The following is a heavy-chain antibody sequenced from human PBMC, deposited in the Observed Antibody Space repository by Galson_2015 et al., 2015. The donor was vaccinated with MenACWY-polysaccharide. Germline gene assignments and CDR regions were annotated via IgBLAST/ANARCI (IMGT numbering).Heavy chain of an antibody. D-gene: IGHD6-13*01. CDR2: IRYDGSNK. CDR3: AKDPGYSSSWYDYYFDY. Sequence: SLRLSCAASGFTFSSYGMHWVRPAPGKGLEWVAFIRYDGSNKYYADSVKGRFTISRDNSKNTLYQQMNSLRAEDTAVYYCAKDPGYSSSWYDYYFDYWGQGTLVTVSS. CDR1: GFTFSSYG. J-gene: IGHJ4*02. V-gene: IGHV3-30*02.